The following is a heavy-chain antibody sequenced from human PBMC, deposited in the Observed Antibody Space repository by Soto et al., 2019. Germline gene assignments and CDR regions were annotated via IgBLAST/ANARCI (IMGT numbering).Heavy chain of an antibody. Sequence: SETLSLPCTVSAGSISSSSSYWGWIRQPPGKGLEWIGSIYYSGSTYYNPSLKSRVTISVDTSKNQFSLKLSSVTAADTAVYYCARAIAAAGRDAVDIWAQGTMGTV. CDR1: AGSISSSSSY. J-gene: IGHJ3*02. V-gene: IGHV4-39*01. CDR2: IYYSGST. CDR3: ARAIAAAGRDAVDI. D-gene: IGHD6-13*01.